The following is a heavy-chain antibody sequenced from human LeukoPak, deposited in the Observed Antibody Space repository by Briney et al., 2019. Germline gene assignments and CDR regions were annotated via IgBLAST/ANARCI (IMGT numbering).Heavy chain of an antibody. CDR2: IYYSGTA. CDR3: ARLKDYYYYYMDA. J-gene: IGHJ6*03. Sequence: SETLSLTCVVSGGSISSSSYYWGWIRQPPGKGLEWIGSIYYSGTAYYNPSLKSRFTISVDTSKNQFSLTLRSVTAADTAVYYCARLKDYYYYYMDAWGKGTTVTISS. V-gene: IGHV4-39*01. CDR1: GGSISSSSYY.